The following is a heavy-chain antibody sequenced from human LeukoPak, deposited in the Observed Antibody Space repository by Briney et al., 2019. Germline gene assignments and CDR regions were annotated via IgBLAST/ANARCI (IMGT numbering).Heavy chain of an antibody. CDR3: ARDSVVVAAMGAFDI. D-gene: IGHD2-15*01. V-gene: IGHV3-30*04. J-gene: IGHJ3*02. CDR1: GFTFSSYA. CDR2: ISYDGSNK. Sequence: PGRSLRLSCAASGFTFSSYAMQWVRQAPGKGLECIAVISYDGSNKYYADSVKGRFTISRDNSKNTLYLQMNSLRAEDTAVYYCARDSVVVAAMGAFDIWGQGTMVTVSS.